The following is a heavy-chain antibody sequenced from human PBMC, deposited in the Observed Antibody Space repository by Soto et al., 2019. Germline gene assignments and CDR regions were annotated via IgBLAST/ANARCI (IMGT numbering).Heavy chain of an antibody. J-gene: IGHJ4*02. CDR3: ARGYQEGIVVVPADSDY. CDR1: GFTFTSFS. D-gene: IGHD2-2*01. V-gene: IGHV3-21*01. Sequence: GGSLRLSCAASGFTFTSFSMNWVRQAPGKGLEWVSSISTSSSYIYYADSVKGRFTISRDNAKNSLYLQMNSLRAEDTAVYYCARGYQEGIVVVPADSDYWGQGTLVTVSS. CDR2: ISTSSSYI.